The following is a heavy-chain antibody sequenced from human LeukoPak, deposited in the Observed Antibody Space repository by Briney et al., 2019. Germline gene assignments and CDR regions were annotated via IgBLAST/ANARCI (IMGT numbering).Heavy chain of an antibody. V-gene: IGHV1-69*01. CDR1: GGTFSSYA. CDR3: ARGLLTRAERPRYYYYMDV. Sequence: ASVKVSCKASGGTFSSYAISWVRQAPGQGLEWMGGIIPIFGTANYAQKFQGRVTITADESTSTAYMELSSLRSEDTALYYCARGLLTRAERPRYYYYMDVWGKGTTVTVSS. CDR2: IIPIFGTA. J-gene: IGHJ6*03. D-gene: IGHD7-27*01.